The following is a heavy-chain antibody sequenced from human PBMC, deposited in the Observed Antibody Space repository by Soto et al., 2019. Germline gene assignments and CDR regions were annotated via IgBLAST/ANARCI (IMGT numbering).Heavy chain of an antibody. Sequence: PGGSLRLSCAASGFTFSDYAMHWVRQAPGKGLEWVAVVSHDGRNTHYADSVKGRFTISRDNSKNTLYLHMNSLRVEDTAVYYCATPGSGHYGYYGMDVWGLGTTVTVSS. D-gene: IGHD3-22*01. J-gene: IGHJ6*02. CDR1: GFTFSDYA. CDR2: VSHDGRNT. V-gene: IGHV3-30*03. CDR3: ATPGSGHYGYYGMDV.